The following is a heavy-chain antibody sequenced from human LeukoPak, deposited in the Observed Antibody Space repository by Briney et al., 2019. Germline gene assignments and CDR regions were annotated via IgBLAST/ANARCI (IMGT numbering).Heavy chain of an antibody. Sequence: PSETLSLTCTVSGGSISSYYWSWIRQPPGKGLERIGYIYYSGSTNYNPSLKSRVTISVDTSKNQFSLKLSSVTAADTAVYYCARAPFRDADDAFDIWGQGTMVTVSS. CDR3: ARAPFRDADDAFDI. CDR2: IYYSGST. J-gene: IGHJ3*02. CDR1: GGSISSYY. V-gene: IGHV4-59*01.